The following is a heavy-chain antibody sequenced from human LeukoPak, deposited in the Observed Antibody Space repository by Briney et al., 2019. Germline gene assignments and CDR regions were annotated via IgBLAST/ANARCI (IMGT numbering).Heavy chain of an antibody. V-gene: IGHV4-34*01. Sequence: PSETLSLTCAVSGGSFSGYYWTWIRQPPGKGLEWIGEINHSGSANYNPSLMSRVTISLDTSKNHFSLNLSSVTAADTAVYYCARVDSFDPWGQGTLVTVSS. CDR3: ARVDSFDP. CDR2: INHSGSA. J-gene: IGHJ5*02. CDR1: GGSFSGYY. D-gene: IGHD2-2*03.